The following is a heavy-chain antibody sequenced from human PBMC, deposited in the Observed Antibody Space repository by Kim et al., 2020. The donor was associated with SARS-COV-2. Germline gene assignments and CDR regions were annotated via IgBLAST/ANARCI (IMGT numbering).Heavy chain of an antibody. CDR1: GGSISSYY. J-gene: IGHJ4*02. V-gene: IGHV4-59*08. CDR3: ARRRIAVAGSFFDY. D-gene: IGHD6-19*01. Sequence: SETLSLTCTVSGGSISSYYWSWIRQPPGKGLEWIGYIYYSGSTNYNPSLKSRVTISIDTSKNQFSLKLSSVTAADTAVYYCARRRIAVAGSFFDYWGQGTLVTVSS. CDR2: IYYSGST.